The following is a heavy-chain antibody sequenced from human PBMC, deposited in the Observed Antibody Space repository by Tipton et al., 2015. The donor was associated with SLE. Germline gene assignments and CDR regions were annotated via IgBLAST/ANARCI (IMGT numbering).Heavy chain of an antibody. CDR1: GFTFSNYG. V-gene: IGHV3-23*01. J-gene: IGHJ4*02. D-gene: IGHD2-21*01. Sequence: GSLRLSCAASGFTFSNYGMSWVRQAPGKGLEWGSDFSDGGSSTYYADSVKGRFTISRDNSKNMLYLQMGSLRPEDMAVYYCAREVKGDYDYWGQGTLVTVSS. CDR3: AREVKGDYDY. CDR2: FSDGGSST.